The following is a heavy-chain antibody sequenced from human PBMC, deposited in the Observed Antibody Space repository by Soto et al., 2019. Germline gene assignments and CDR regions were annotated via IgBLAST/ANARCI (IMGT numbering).Heavy chain of an antibody. CDR3: ARQRYFDY. V-gene: IGHV5-51*01. J-gene: IGHJ4*02. CDR2: IYPGDSNI. CDR1: GYLFHHSW. Sequence: GESLKIPCHASGYLFHHSWFGWVRQMPVKGVEWLGIIYPGDSNIRYNPSFQGQVTISADKSLSTTYLHWSSLKASDTAMYYCARQRYFDYWGQGTLVTVSS.